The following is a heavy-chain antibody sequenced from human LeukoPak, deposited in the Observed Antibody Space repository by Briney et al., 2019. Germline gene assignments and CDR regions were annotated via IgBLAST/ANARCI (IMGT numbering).Heavy chain of an antibody. CDR1: GFTFNNYE. D-gene: IGHD1-14*01. V-gene: IGHV3-13*01. CDR3: AREGRMGTADAFDV. J-gene: IGHJ3*01. Sequence: PGGSLRLSCAASGFTFNNYEMHWVRQTAGKGLEWVSAVGIAGDTFYAGSVKGRFSISRDNAESSLFLQMNSLRAGDTAVYYCAREGRMGTADAFDVWGQGTKVTVSS. CDR2: VGIAGDT.